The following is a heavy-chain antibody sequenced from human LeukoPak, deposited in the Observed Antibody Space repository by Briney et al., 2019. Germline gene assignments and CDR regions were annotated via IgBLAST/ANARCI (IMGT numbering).Heavy chain of an antibody. CDR1: GFTFSSYA. CDR2: ISGSGGST. CDR3: AKDSLVLVPAATGFDP. J-gene: IGHJ5*02. V-gene: IGHV3-23*01. D-gene: IGHD2-2*01. Sequence: GGSLRLSCAASGFTFSSYAMSWVRQAPGKGLEWVSAISGSGGSTYYADSVKGRFTISRDNSKNTLYLQMNSLRAEDTAVYYCAKDSLVLVPAATGFDPWGQGTLVTVSS.